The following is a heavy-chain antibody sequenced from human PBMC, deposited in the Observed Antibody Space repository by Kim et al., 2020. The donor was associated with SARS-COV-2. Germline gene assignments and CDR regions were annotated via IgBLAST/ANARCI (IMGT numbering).Heavy chain of an antibody. CDR3: ARDSWPDYDYVWGSYRTYYYYYGMDV. V-gene: IGHV3-30*04. D-gene: IGHD3-16*02. CDR1: GFTFSSYA. Sequence: GGSLRLSCAASGFTFSSYAMHWVRQAPGKGLEWVAVISYDGSNKYYADSVKGRFTISRDNSKNTLYLQMNSLRAEDTAVYYCARDSWPDYDYVWGSYRTYYYYYGMDVWGQGTTVTVSS. CDR2: ISYDGSNK. J-gene: IGHJ6*02.